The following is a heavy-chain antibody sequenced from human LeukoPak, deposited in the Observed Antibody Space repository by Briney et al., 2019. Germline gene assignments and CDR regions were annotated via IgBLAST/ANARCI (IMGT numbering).Heavy chain of an antibody. CDR1: GGSFSGYY. CDR3: ARGSGAAAGNHCYFDY. D-gene: IGHD6-13*01. V-gene: IGHV4-34*01. J-gene: IGHJ4*02. Sequence: SETLSLTCAVYGGSFSGYYWSWIRQPPGKGLEWIGEINHNGSTNYNPSLKSRVTISVDTSTNQFSLKLSSVTAADAAVYYCARGSGAAAGNHCYFDYWGQGTLVTVSS. CDR2: INHNGST.